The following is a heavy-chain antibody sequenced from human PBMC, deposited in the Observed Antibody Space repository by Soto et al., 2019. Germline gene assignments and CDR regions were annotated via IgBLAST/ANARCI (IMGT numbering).Heavy chain of an antibody. D-gene: IGHD6-13*01. Sequence: QVPLVQSGAEVKKPGASVKVSCKASGYTFTSYAMHWVRQAPGQRLEWMGWINAGNGNTKYSQKFQGRVTITRDTSASTAYMELSSLRSYDTAVDYCARRYYPYSSSWYWFVRWGQGTLVTVSS. V-gene: IGHV1-3*01. CDR3: ARRYYPYSSSWYWFVR. CDR1: GYTFTSYA. CDR2: INAGNGNT. J-gene: IGHJ5*02.